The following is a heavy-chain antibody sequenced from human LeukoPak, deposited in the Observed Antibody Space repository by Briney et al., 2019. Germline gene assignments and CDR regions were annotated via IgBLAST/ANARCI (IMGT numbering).Heavy chain of an antibody. CDR1: GDSISSYY. Sequence: TSETLSLTCTVSGDSISSYYWSWIRQPPGKGLEWIGYIDDSGSTNYTPSLKSRVTISVDTSKNQFSLKLSSATAADTAVYYCARQNVEWLLPDYFDYWGQGTLVTVSS. D-gene: IGHD3-22*01. CDR3: ARQNVEWLLPDYFDY. V-gene: IGHV4-59*08. J-gene: IGHJ4*02. CDR2: IDDSGST.